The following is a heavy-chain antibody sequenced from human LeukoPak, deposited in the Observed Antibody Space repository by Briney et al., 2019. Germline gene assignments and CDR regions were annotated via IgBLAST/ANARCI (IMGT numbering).Heavy chain of an antibody. Sequence: ASVKVSCKASGYTFDTYGISWVRQAPGQGLEWMGWISADNGNTNYAQKVQGRDTMTTDTSTSTAYMELRSLRSDDTAVYYCARDTTGIAAVWGQGTLVTVSS. CDR3: ARDTTGIAAV. D-gene: IGHD6-13*01. V-gene: IGHV1-18*01. J-gene: IGHJ4*02. CDR1: GYTFDTYG. CDR2: ISADNGNT.